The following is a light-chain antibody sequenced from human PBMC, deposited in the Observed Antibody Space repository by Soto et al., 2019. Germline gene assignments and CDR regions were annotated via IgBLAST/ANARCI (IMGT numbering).Light chain of an antibody. J-gene: IGLJ2*01. CDR3: GTWDSSLSSGV. CDR2: DNN. CDR1: SSNIGNNY. V-gene: IGLV1-51*01. Sequence: QSVLTQPPSVSAAPGQKVTICCSGSSSNIGNNYVSWYQQFPGTAPKLLIYDNNERPSGIPDRFSGSKSGTSATLGITGLQTGDEADYYCGTWDSSLSSGVFGGGTKLTVL.